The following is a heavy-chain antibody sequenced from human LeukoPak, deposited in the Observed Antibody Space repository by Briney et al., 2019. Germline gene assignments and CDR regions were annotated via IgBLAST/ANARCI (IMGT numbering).Heavy chain of an antibody. CDR1: GFTFSSYA. CDR2: ISGSGGNT. V-gene: IGHV3-23*01. J-gene: IGHJ4*02. CDR3: TKINAYHYDSSGYYFDY. D-gene: IGHD3-22*01. Sequence: GGSLRLSCAASGFTFSSYAMSWVRQAPGKGLEWVSAISGSGGNTYYADSVKGRFTISRDNSKSTLYLQMNSLRAEDTAVYYCTKINAYHYDSSGYYFDYWGQGTLVTVSS.